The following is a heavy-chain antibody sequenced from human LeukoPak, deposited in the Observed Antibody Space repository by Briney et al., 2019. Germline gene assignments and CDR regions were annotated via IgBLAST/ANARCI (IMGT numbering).Heavy chain of an antibody. J-gene: IGHJ4*02. V-gene: IGHV4-31*03. Sequence: SQTLSLTCTVSGGSINSTFYWGWIHQHPGKGLEWIGYIYYSGRTYYNPSLKSRLTMSVDTSKNQFSLKVTSVTAADTAVYYCARDAGYYFDYWGQGTLVTVSS. D-gene: IGHD1-14*01. CDR3: ARDAGYYFDY. CDR2: IYYSGRT. CDR1: GGSINSTFY.